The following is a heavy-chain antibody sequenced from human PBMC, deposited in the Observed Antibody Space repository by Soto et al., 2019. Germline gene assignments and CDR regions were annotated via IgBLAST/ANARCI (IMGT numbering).Heavy chain of an antibody. V-gene: IGHV3-23*01. CDR3: AKDFRGAGTTGPTL. J-gene: IGHJ4*02. Sequence: EVQLLESGGGLVQPGGSLRLSCAASGFTFSSYAMSWVRQAPGKGLEWVSAISGSGGSTYYADSVKGRFTISRDNSKNTLYLRMNSLRAEDTAVYYCAKDFRGAGTTGPTLWGQGTPVTVSS. D-gene: IGHD1-7*01. CDR2: ISGSGGST. CDR1: GFTFSSYA.